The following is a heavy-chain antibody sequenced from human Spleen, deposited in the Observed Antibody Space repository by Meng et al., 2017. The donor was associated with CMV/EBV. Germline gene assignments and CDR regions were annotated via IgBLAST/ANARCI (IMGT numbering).Heavy chain of an antibody. CDR1: GYTLTDYY. Sequence: QVQLVQSGSELKKPGASVEVSCKASGYTLTDYYIHWVRQAPGQGLEWMGRLNPNSGDTNYAQRFQGRVTMTRDTSIRTAYMELSRLTSDDTALYFCARGRGNYGDRDYWGQGTLVTVSS. D-gene: IGHD4-17*01. V-gene: IGHV1-2*06. J-gene: IGHJ4*02. CDR2: LNPNSGDT. CDR3: ARGRGNYGDRDY.